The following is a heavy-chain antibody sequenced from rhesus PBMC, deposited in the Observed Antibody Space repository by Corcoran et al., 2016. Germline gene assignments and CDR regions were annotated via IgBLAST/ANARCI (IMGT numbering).Heavy chain of an antibody. V-gene: IGHV3S16*01. CDR1: GFNFSSYG. CDR3: TSDTQRRITGTTTGAFDF. D-gene: IGHD1-26*01. J-gene: IGHJ3*01. Sequence: EVQLVESGGGLVQPGGSLRLSCAASGFNFSSYGMSWVRQDQGKGLEGGSSISSARSYIYSADSVKGRFTISRDNAKNSLSLQMNSLRAEDTAVYYCTSDTQRRITGTTTGAFDFWGQGLRVTVSS. CDR2: ISSARSYI.